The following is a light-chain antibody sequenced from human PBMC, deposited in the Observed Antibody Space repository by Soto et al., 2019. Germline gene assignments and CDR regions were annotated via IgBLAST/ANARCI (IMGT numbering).Light chain of an antibody. CDR1: SSNIGAGYD. V-gene: IGLV1-40*01. Sequence: QSVLTQPPSASGAPGQRVTISCTGSSSNIGAGYDVHWYQQLPGTAPKLLIYGNSNRPSGVPDRFPGSKSGTSASLAITGLQAEDEADYYCQSYDSSLSGLFGGGTKVTVL. J-gene: IGLJ2*01. CDR3: QSYDSSLSGL. CDR2: GNS.